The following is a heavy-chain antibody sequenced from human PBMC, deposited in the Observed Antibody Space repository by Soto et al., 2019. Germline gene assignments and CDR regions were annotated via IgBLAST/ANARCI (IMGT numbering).Heavy chain of an antibody. J-gene: IGHJ3*02. CDR1: GGSISSGGYY. CDR3: GGVMAVGRGFDI. D-gene: IGHD1-26*01. V-gene: IGHV4-31*03. CDR2: IYYSGST. Sequence: SETLSLTCTVSGGSISSGGYYWSWIRQHPGKGLEWIGYIYYSGSTYYNPSLKSRVTISVDTTKNQFSLKLSSVTAADTAVYYCGGVMAVGRGFDIWGRGTMVT.